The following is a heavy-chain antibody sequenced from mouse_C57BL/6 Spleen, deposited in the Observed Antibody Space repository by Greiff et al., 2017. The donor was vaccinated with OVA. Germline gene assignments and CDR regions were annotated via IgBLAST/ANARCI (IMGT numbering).Heavy chain of an antibody. J-gene: IGHJ2*01. Sequence: QVHVKQPGAELVKPGASVKLSCKASGYTFTSYWMQWVKQRPGPGLEWIGEIDPSDSYTNYNQKFKGKATLTVDTSSSTAYMQLSSLTSEDSAVYYCARTGLYFDYWGQGTTLTVSS. CDR1: GYTFTSYW. CDR2: IDPSDSYT. V-gene: IGHV1-50*01. D-gene: IGHD4-1*01. CDR3: ARTGLYFDY.